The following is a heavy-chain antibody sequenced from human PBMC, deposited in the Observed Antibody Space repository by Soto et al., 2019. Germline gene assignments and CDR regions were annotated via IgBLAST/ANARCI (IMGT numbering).Heavy chain of an antibody. J-gene: IGHJ5*02. CDR1: GYNFTAYY. V-gene: IGHV1-2*02. CDR2: INPTSGGT. CDR3: ARGGGRGSNELDP. Sequence: QVQLVQSGAEVKKPGASVKVSCKASGYNFTAYYMHWVRQAPGQGLEWMGWINPTSGGTYHAQHFQGRVTLTRDTSTTTAALQFASLIAADPAVYYCARGGGRGSNELDPWCPGTRVIVSS. D-gene: IGHD3-16*01.